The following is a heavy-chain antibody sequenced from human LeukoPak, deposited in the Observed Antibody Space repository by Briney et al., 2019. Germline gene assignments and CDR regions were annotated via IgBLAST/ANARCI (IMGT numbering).Heavy chain of an antibody. D-gene: IGHD3/OR15-3a*01. V-gene: IGHV4-59*11. Sequence: PSETLSLTCTVSGGSISSHYWSWIRQPPGKGLEWIGYIYYSGSTNYNPSLKSRVTISVDTSKNQFSLKLSSVTAADTAVYYCARDPSQSRGYFDSWGQGILVTVS. CDR1: GGSISSHY. CDR3: ARDPSQSRGYFDS. CDR2: IYYSGST. J-gene: IGHJ4*02.